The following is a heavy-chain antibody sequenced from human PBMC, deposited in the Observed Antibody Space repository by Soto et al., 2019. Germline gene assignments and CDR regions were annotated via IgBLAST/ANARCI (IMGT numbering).Heavy chain of an antibody. J-gene: IGHJ4*02. Sequence: EVQLVESGGGLAQPGGSLRLSWAASGFTFSGYSIFWVRKAPGKGLEYVSAINTNGVNTFYAKSVKGRLTISRDNSKNTMYLQMGSLRAEDMAVYYCARGRVEDSSGWATYFDYWGQGTLVTVSS. V-gene: IGHV3-64*01. CDR1: GFTFSGYS. CDR3: ARGRVEDSSGWATYFDY. D-gene: IGHD6-19*01. CDR2: INTNGVNT.